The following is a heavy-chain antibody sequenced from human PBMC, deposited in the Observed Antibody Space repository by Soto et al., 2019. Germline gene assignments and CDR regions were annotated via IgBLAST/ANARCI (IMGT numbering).Heavy chain of an antibody. D-gene: IGHD5-12*01. J-gene: IGHJ4*02. CDR3: ASAKGQWLIHYFDY. Sequence: GGSLSLSCAASGFSVSSNYMSWVRQAPGTGLEWVSVFYTGGGTYYADSVKGRFTISRDNSKNMLYLQMNNLRAEDTAIYYCASAKGQWLIHYFDYWGQGALVTVSS. V-gene: IGHV3-53*01. CDR2: FYTGGGT. CDR1: GFSVSSNY.